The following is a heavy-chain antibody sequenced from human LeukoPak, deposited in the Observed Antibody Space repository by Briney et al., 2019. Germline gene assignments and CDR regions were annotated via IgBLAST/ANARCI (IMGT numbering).Heavy chain of an antibody. CDR3: ARLAEDSVSVLLWFGESPYYYYYMDV. D-gene: IGHD3-10*01. V-gene: IGHV3-21*01. CDR2: ISSSSSYI. Sequence: GGSLRLSCAASGFTFSSYSMNWVRQAPGKGLEWVSSISSSSSYIYYADSVKGRFTISRDNAKNSLYLQMNSLRAEDTAVYYCARLAEDSVSVLLWFGESPYYYYYMDVWGKGTTVTVSS. J-gene: IGHJ6*03. CDR1: GFTFSSYS.